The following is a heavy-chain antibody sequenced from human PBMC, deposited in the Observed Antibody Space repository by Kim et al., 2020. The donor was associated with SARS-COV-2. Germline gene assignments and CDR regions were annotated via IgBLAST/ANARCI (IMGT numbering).Heavy chain of an antibody. CDR2: INGDSDKT. J-gene: IGHJ4*02. CDR3: ARSPNCYTITHCSPDF. Sequence: ASVKVSCKASGYTFTSYGISWVRQAPGQGLEWMGWINGDSDKTIYAPKFQDRVTMTTETSTSTAYMELRSLRSDDTAVYYCARSPNCYTITHCSPDFWCQGTLVTVSS. D-gene: IGHD2-2*02. CDR1: GYTFTSYG. V-gene: IGHV1-18*04.